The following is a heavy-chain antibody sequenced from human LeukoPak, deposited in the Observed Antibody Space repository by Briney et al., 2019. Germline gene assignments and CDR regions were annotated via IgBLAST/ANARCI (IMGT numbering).Heavy chain of an antibody. CDR3: AMASNANDYGARGAFDI. CDR2: INPNSGGT. J-gene: IGHJ3*02. D-gene: IGHD4-17*01. Sequence: ASVTVSCKASGYTFTGYFMHWVRQAPGQGLAWVGWINPNSGGTDYAQRFQGRVTMTRDMSISTAYMELSKLRFDDTAVYYCAMASNANDYGARGAFDIWGQGTMVTVSS. CDR1: GYTFTGYF. V-gene: IGHV1-2*02.